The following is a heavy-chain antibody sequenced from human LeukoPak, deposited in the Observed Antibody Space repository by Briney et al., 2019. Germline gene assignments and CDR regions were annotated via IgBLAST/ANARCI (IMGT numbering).Heavy chain of an antibody. CDR2: IQYSGST. Sequence: SETLSLTCTVSGGSISNYYWSWIWQPPGKGLEWIGYIQYSGSTNYNPTLKSRATISVDTSKNQFSLKLTSVTAADTAVYYCARSVFTTSSHPYFCDYWGQGSLASVSS. D-gene: IGHD3-22*01. CDR1: GGSISNYY. J-gene: IGHJ4*02. CDR3: ARSVFTTSSHPYFCDY. V-gene: IGHV4-59*01.